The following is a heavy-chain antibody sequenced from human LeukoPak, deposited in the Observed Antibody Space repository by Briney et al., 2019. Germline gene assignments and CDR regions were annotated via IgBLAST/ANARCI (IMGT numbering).Heavy chain of an antibody. Sequence: PGGSLRLSCAASGFTFSSYSMTWVRQAPGKGLEWVSSITTSLIISYADSVKGRFSISRDDSRSPLYLQLTSLTVEDTALYYCVRGTPEAYYWGQGTLVTVSS. CDR1: GFTFSSYS. CDR3: VRGTPEAYY. J-gene: IGHJ4*02. V-gene: IGHV3-23*01. D-gene: IGHD1-14*01. CDR2: ITTSLII.